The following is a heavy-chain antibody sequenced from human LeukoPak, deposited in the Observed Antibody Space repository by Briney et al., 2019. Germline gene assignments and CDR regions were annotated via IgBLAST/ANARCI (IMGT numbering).Heavy chain of an antibody. D-gene: IGHD3-16*02. Sequence: GRSLRLSCAASGFTFSSYGMHWVRQAPGKGLEWVAVIWYDGSNKYYADSVKGRFTISRDNSKNTLYLQMNSLRAEDTAVYYCARGKAWGSYRVIRDFDYWGQGTLVTVSS. CDR1: GFTFSSYG. J-gene: IGHJ4*02. CDR3: ARGKAWGSYRVIRDFDY. CDR2: IWYDGSNK. V-gene: IGHV3-33*01.